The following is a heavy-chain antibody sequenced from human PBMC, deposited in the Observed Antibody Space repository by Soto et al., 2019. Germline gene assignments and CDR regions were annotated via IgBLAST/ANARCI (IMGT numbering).Heavy chain of an antibody. J-gene: IGHJ5*02. CDR3: FREGLTMYGVLTPSFGP. CDR2: IYHTGTT. V-gene: IGHV4-30-4*01. Sequence: QVQLQESGPGLVKPSQTLSLTCTVSGASITSGDYSWNWIRQPPGKGLEWIGYIYHTGTTYYNPSLQSRVTISVDTSMNQFSLKLRSVTAADTAVYYCFREGLTMYGVLTPSFGPWGQGTLVTVSS. D-gene: IGHD3-3*01. CDR1: GASITSGDYS.